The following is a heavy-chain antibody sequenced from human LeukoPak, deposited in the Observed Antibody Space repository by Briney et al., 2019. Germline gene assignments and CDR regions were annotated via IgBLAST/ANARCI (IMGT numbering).Heavy chain of an antibody. CDR3: ARPAEPWEVWHAFDI. J-gene: IGHJ3*02. Sequence: PGGSLRLSCAASGFTFENYGMTWVRQAPGKGLEWVSVISGSGDVTYYADSVKGRFTMSRDNSKDTLDLQMNSLRAEDTALYYCARPAEPWEVWHAFDIWGQGTVVTVSS. CDR2: ISGSGDVT. CDR1: GFTFENYG. V-gene: IGHV3-23*01. D-gene: IGHD1-26*01.